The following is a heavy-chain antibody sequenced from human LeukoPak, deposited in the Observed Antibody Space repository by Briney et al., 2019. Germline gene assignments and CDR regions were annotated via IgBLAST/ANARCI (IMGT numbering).Heavy chain of an antibody. CDR2: IRDKGSGGTT. D-gene: IGHD3-22*01. V-gene: IGHV3-49*04. J-gene: IGHJ4*02. CDR3: TINYYNGSLYEDY. Sequence: PGGSLRLSCRGSGLSFGGDAVSWVRQAPGKGLEWVGFIRDKGSGGTTEYVASVRGRFTISRDDSRSIAYLQMTRLKTEDTAVYYCTINYYNGSLYEDYWGQGTLVTVSS. CDR1: GLSFGGDA.